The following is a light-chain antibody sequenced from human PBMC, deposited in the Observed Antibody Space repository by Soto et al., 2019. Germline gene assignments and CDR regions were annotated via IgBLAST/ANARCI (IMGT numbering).Light chain of an antibody. Sequence: EVVLTQSPGTLSLSPGDRATLSCRASQSMSNSNLAWYRHKPGQAPRLLIYGASNRATGIPDRFSGSGSGTDFILTINRLEPEDFAVYYCQEFASNFGGGTRGDIK. CDR2: GAS. CDR3: QEFASN. J-gene: IGKJ4*01. V-gene: IGKV3-20*01. CDR1: QSMSNSN.